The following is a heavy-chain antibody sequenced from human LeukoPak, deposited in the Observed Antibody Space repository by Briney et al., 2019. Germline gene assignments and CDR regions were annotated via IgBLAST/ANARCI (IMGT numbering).Heavy chain of an antibody. V-gene: IGHV3-21*01. CDR1: GFTFSSYS. J-gene: IGHJ4*02. CDR2: ISSSSSYI. Sequence: GGSRRLSCAASGFTFSSYSMNWVRQAPGKGLEWVSSISSSSSYIYYADSVKGRFTISRDNAKNSLYLQMNSLRAEDTAVYYCARIRRGYSYGYYDYWGQGTLVTVSS. CDR3: ARIRRGYSYGYYDY. D-gene: IGHD5-18*01.